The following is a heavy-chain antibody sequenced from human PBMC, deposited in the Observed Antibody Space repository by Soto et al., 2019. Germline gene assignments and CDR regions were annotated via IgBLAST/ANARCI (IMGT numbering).Heavy chain of an antibody. J-gene: IGHJ6*02. V-gene: IGHV1-18*01. CDR3: SKESGFCTIFGVVKSSYYYYVMDL. Sequence: GASVKVSCKASGYTFTSYGISWVRQAPGQGLEWMGWISAYNGNTNYAQKLQGRVTMTTDTSTSTAYMELRSLRSDDTAVDYCSKESGFCTIFGVVKSSYYYYVMDLRGQGAPVTVS. D-gene: IGHD3-3*01. CDR2: ISAYNGNT. CDR1: GYTFTSYG.